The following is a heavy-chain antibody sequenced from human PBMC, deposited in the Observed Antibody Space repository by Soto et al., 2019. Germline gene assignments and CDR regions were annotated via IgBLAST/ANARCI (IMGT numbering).Heavy chain of an antibody. J-gene: IGHJ6*02. Sequence: EVQLVESGGGLVQPGGSLRLSCAASGLIFSDYHMDWVRQAPGKWLEWVGRISRKANSYTTEYAASVKGRFTISRDDSTNSLYLQMTSLKSEDTDVYYCAMLGGWSGGSSGMEIWGPGTTVSVSS. D-gene: IGHD6-19*01. CDR1: GLIFSDYH. CDR3: AMLGGWSGGSSGMEI. CDR2: ISRKANSYTT. V-gene: IGHV3-72*01.